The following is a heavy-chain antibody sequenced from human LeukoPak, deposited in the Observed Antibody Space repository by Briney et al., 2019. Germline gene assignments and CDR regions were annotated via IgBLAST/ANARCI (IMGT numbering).Heavy chain of an antibody. J-gene: IGHJ4*02. V-gene: IGHV4-39*01. CDR1: GGSISGSSYF. CDR2: IYYSGNT. CDR3: ARLKEGIDY. D-gene: IGHD3-10*01. Sequence: SETLSLTCAVSGGSISGSSYFWGWIRQPPGKGLEWIGSIYYSGNTYYNPSLKSRVTISVDTSKNQFSLKLSSMTAADTAVYYCARLKEGIDYWGQGTLVTVSS.